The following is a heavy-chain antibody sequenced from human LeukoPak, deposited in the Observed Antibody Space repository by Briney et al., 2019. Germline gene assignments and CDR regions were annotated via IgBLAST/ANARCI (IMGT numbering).Heavy chain of an antibody. CDR1: GYTFTSYG. Sequence: GASVKVSCKASGYTFTSYGISWVRQAPGQGLEWMGWISAYNGNTNYAQKLQGRVTMTTDTSTSTAYMELRSLRSDDTAVYYCARVQNYYDSSGYNYYYGMDVWGQGTTVTVSS. D-gene: IGHD3-22*01. CDR2: ISAYNGNT. V-gene: IGHV1-18*01. CDR3: ARVQNYYDSSGYNYYYGMDV. J-gene: IGHJ6*02.